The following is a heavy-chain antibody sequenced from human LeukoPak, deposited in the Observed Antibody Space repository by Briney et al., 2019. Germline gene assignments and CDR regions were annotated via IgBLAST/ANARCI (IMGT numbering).Heavy chain of an antibody. V-gene: IGHV3-73*01. CDR2: IDRPAKSYAT. Sequence: GGSLRLSCAASGFTLSDSAIHWVRQASGKGLEWVGLIDRPAKSYATAYGASVGGRFTVSRDDSKNTAYLQMDSLKTEDTALYYCTRDRGTYNWLDPWGQGTLVTVSS. CDR3: TRDRGTYNWLDP. J-gene: IGHJ5*02. D-gene: IGHD1-26*01. CDR1: GFTLSDSA.